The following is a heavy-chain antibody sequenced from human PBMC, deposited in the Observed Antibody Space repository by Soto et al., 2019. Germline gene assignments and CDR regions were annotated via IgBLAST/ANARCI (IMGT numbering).Heavy chain of an antibody. CDR2: ISANNGNT. CDR1: GYTFTSYG. J-gene: IGHJ4*02. CDR3: ARDGYFDH. V-gene: IGHV1-18*01. Sequence: QVQLAQSGAEVKKPGDSVRVSCKASGYTFTSYGIGWVRQAPGQGLEWMGWISANNGNTKYAQKVQGRVTMTTDASTSTAYMELRSLRSDDAAVYYCARDGYFDHWGQGTLVTVSS.